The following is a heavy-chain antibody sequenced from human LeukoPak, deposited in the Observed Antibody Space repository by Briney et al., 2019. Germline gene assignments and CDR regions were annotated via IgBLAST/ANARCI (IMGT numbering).Heavy chain of an antibody. CDR2: ISGYNGDT. CDR3: AALAEYYYNSSGSPYYVDY. V-gene: IGHV1-18*01. Sequence: ASVTVSCKTSGYTFTNYAVNWVRQAPGQGLEWMGWISGYNGDTNYAQKLQDRVTMTTDTSTSTAYMGLRSLTSDDTAVYYCAALAEYYYNSSGSPYYVDYWGEGTLVTVSS. D-gene: IGHD3-22*01. CDR1: GYTFTNYA. J-gene: IGHJ4*02.